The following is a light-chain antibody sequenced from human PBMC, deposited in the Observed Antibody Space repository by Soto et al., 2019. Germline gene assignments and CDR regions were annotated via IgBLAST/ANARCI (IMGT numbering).Light chain of an antibody. J-gene: IGLJ1*01. CDR2: GNN. V-gene: IGLV1-40*01. Sequence: QSVLTQPPSVSEAPGQRVTISCTGTSSNIGADYDVHWYQQLPGTAPKLLIYGNNNRPSGVPDRFSGSKSGTSASLAITGLQAEDEADYYCQSYDSSLSGYVFGTGTKLTVL. CDR1: SSNIGADYD. CDR3: QSYDSSLSGYV.